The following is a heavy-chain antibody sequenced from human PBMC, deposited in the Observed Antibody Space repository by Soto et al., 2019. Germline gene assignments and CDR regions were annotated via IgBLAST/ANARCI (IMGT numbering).Heavy chain of an antibody. D-gene: IGHD1-26*01. J-gene: IGHJ4*02. CDR1: GYNFTVYF. CDR3: AKERVGGGLCRHFDN. V-gene: IGHV1-2*02. Sequence: ASVKVSCEASGYNFTVYFIHWVRQAPGQGLEWLGWINPNSGGTKFAEKFQGRLTMTGDASIDTVYMDLSILQSVDTAVYYCAKERVGGGLCRHFDNWRQVTLVTVSS. CDR2: INPNSGGT.